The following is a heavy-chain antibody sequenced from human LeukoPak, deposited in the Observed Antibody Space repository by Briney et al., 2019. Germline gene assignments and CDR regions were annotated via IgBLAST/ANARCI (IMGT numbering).Heavy chain of an antibody. CDR1: GFTFSDYY. CDR3: ARELRLGELSPLDY. J-gene: IGHJ4*02. Sequence: GGSLRLSCAASGFTFSDYYMSWIRQAPGKGLEWVSYISSSGSTIYYADSVKGRFTISRDNAKNSLYLQMNSLRAEDTAVYYCARELRLGELSPLDYWGQGTLVTVSS. CDR2: ISSSGSTI. D-gene: IGHD3-16*02. V-gene: IGHV3-11*01.